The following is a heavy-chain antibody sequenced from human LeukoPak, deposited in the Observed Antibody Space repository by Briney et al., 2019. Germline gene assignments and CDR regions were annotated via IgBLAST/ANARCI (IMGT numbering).Heavy chain of an antibody. V-gene: IGHV3-30*18. J-gene: IGHJ6*02. CDR2: ISYDGSNK. CDR1: GFTFSRYG. Sequence: GGSLRLSCAASGFTFSRYGMHWVRQAPGKGLEWVAVISYDGSNKYYADSVKGRFTISRDNSKNTLYLQMNSLRAEDTAVYYCAKAQLGPGAYGMDVWGQGTTVTVSS. CDR3: AKAQLGPGAYGMDV. D-gene: IGHD7-27*01.